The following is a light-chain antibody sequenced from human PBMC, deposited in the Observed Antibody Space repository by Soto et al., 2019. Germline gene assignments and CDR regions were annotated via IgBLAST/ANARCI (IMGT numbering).Light chain of an antibody. CDR2: DAS. Sequence: EIVLTQSPATLSLSPGERATLSCRASQSVTSYLAWYQQKPGQAPRLLIYDASNRATVIPARFSGSGSETDFTLTISSLEPEDFAVYYCQQRSNWPLSSGGGTKVAI. J-gene: IGKJ4*01. V-gene: IGKV3-11*01. CDR3: QQRSNWPLS. CDR1: QSVTSY.